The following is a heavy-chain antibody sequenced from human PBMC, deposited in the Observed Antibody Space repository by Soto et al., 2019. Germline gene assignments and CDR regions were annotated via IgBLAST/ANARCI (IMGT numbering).Heavy chain of an antibody. J-gene: IGHJ4*02. CDR2: IFLNDEK. D-gene: IGHD6-19*01. V-gene: IGHV2-26*01. Sequence: KESGPVLVKPTETLTLTCTVSGFSLSNARMGVSWIRQPPGKALEWLAHIFLNDEKSYSTSLKSRLTISKDTSKSQVVLTMTNMDPVDTATYYCARIKQQWLVWGIDYWGQGTLVTVSS. CDR3: ARIKQQWLVWGIDY. CDR1: GFSLSNARMG.